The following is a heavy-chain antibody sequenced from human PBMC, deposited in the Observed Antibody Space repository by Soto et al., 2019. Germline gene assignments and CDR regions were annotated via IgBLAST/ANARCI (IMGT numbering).Heavy chain of an antibody. J-gene: IGHJ4*02. CDR1: GFTLSNYW. V-gene: IGHV3-7*01. CDR3: ASVAI. Sequence: EVQLVESGGGLVQRGGSLRLSCAASGFTLSNYWMSWVRQAPGKGLEWVANIKQDGTEKNYVDSVRGRFTISRDNAKNSLDLQMNSLTAEATAVYYCASVAIWGQGTLVTVSS. CDR2: IKQDGTEK. D-gene: IGHD5-12*01.